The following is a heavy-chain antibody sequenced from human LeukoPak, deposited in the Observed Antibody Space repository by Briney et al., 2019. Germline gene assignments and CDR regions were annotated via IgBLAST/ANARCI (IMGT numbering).Heavy chain of an antibody. V-gene: IGHV1-2*06. Sequence: ASVKVSCKASGYSFTCPAYYLHWVRQAPGQGLEWMGRINPNSGAKNYAEKFQGRVTMTRDTSISTAYMELSRLRFDDTAIYYCARVTVPGSSWYVGWFDPWGQGTLVTVSS. CDR2: INPNSGAK. J-gene: IGHJ5*02. D-gene: IGHD6-13*01. CDR1: GYSFTCPAYY. CDR3: ARVTVPGSSWYVGWFDP.